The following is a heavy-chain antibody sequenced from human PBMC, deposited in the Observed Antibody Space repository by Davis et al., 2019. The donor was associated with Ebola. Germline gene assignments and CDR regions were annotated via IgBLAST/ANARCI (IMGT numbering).Heavy chain of an antibody. CDR1: GGSISSYY. D-gene: IGHD6-19*01. Sequence: PSETLSLTCTVSGGSISSYYWSWIRQPPGKGLEWIGYIYYSGSTNYNPSLKSRVTISVDTSKNQFSLKLSSVTAADTAVYYCARQSGRVAGWYYYGMDVWGQGTTVTVSS. V-gene: IGHV4-59*08. CDR2: IYYSGST. CDR3: ARQSGRVAGWYYYGMDV. J-gene: IGHJ6*02.